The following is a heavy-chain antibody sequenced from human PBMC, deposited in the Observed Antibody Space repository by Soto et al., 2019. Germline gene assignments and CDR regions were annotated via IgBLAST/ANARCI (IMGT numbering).Heavy chain of an antibody. CDR2: INPNSGGT. V-gene: IGHV1-2*02. D-gene: IGHD3-10*01. Sequence: ASVDVSCKSSGYTFTGYYIHWVRQAPGQGLEWMGWINPNSGGTNYAQKFQGRVTMTRDTSISTAYMELSRLRSDDTAVYYCARDYYGSVLFDYWGQGTLVTVSS. J-gene: IGHJ4*02. CDR3: ARDYYGSVLFDY. CDR1: GYTFTGYY.